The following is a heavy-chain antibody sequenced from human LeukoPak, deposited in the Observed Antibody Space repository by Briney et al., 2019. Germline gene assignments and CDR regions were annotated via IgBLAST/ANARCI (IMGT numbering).Heavy chain of an antibody. CDR2: INHSGGT. CDR3: ARWGYCSSTSCYPNKFYGMDV. D-gene: IGHD2-2*01. J-gene: IGHJ6*02. Sequence: SETLSLTCAVYGGSFSGYYWSWIRQPPGKGLEWIGEINHSGGTNYNPSLKSRVTISVDTSKNQFSLKLSSVTAADTAVYYCARWGYCSSTSCYPNKFYGMDVWGQGTTVTVSS. CDR1: GGSFSGYY. V-gene: IGHV4-34*01.